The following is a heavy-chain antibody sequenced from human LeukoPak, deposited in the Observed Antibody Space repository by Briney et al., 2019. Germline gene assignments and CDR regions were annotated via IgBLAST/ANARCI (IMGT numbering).Heavy chain of an antibody. D-gene: IGHD2/OR15-2a*01. CDR2: IKHDGSEK. Sequence: GGSLRLSCAASGFTFSDYTMSWVRQAPGKGLEWVANIKHDGSEKYYVDSVKGRFTISRDNAKKSLLLQMNSLRAEDTAMYYCARVVIIPPSSNWFDPWGQGTLVTVSS. CDR1: GFTFSDYT. J-gene: IGHJ5*02. V-gene: IGHV3-7*01. CDR3: ARVVIIPPSSNWFDP.